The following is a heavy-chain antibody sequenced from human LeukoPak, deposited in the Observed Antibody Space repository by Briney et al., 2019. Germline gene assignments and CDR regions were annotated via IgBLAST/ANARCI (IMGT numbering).Heavy chain of an antibody. CDR3: ASTYSSGWYHFDY. D-gene: IGHD6-19*01. J-gene: IGHJ4*02. CDR2: ISYDGSNK. CDR1: GFTFSSYA. V-gene: IGHV3-30-3*01. Sequence: GGSLRLSCAASGFTFSSYAMHWVRQAPGKGLEWVAVISYDGSNKYYADSVKGRFTISRDNSKNTLYLQMNSLRAEDTAVYYCASTYSSGWYHFDYWGQGTLVTVSS.